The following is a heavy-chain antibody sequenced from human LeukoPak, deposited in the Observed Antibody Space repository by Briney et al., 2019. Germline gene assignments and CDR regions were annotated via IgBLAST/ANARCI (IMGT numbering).Heavy chain of an antibody. CDR1: GFTFSSYE. Sequence: GGSLRLSCAASGFTFSSYEMNWVRQAPGKGLEWVSYISSSGSTIYYADSVKGRFTISRDNAKNSLYLQMNSLRAEDTAVYYCARGPNNQPLLYRARPLERGAFDIWGQGTMVTVSS. D-gene: IGHD2-2*02. CDR2: ISSSGSTI. J-gene: IGHJ3*02. CDR3: ARGPNNQPLLYRARPLERGAFDI. V-gene: IGHV3-48*03.